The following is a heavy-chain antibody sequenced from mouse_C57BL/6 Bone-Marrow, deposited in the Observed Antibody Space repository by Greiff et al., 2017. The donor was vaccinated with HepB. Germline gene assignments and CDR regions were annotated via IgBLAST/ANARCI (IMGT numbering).Heavy chain of an antibody. CDR3: AGRLYLAWFAS. CDR1: GYTFTSSG. Sequence: VQLQESGAELARPGASVKLSCKASGYTFTSSGISWVKQRTGQGLEWIGEIYPRSGNTYYNEKFKGKATLTADKSSSTAYMELRSLTSEDSAVYFCAGRLYLAWFASWGQGTLVTVSA. J-gene: IGHJ3*01. CDR2: IYPRSGNT. D-gene: IGHD2-1*01. V-gene: IGHV1-81*01.